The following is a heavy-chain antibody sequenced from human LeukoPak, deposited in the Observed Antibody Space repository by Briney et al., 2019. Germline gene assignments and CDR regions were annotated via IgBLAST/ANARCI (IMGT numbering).Heavy chain of an antibody. CDR2: TNHSGST. D-gene: IGHD3-10*01. CDR1: GGSFSGYY. CDR3: ARSPMVRGVNHAFDI. V-gene: IGHV4-34*01. Sequence: PSETLSLTCAVYGGSFSGYYWSWIRQPPGKGLEWIGETNHSGSTNYNPSLKSRVTISVDTSKNQFSLKLSSVTAADTAVYYCARSPMVRGVNHAFDIWGQGTMVTVSS. J-gene: IGHJ3*02.